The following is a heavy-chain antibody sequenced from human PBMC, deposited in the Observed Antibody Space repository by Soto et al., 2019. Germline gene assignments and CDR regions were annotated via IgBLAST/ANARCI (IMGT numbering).Heavy chain of an antibody. CDR2: IYYSGST. J-gene: IGHJ5*02. V-gene: IGHV4-31*03. Sequence: LSLTCTVSGGSISSGGYYWSWIRQHPGKGLEWIGYIYYSGSTYYNPSLKSRVTISVDTSKNQFSLKLSSVTAADTAVYYCARTSYDSSGTAADPWGQGTLVTVSS. D-gene: IGHD3-22*01. CDR1: GGSISSGGYY. CDR3: ARTSYDSSGTAADP.